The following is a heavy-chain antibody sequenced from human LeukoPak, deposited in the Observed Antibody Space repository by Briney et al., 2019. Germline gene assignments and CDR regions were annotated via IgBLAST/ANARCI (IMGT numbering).Heavy chain of an antibody. D-gene: IGHD2-21*02. CDR3: ARQGGYCGGDCSPAYFDY. V-gene: IGHV5-51*01. CDR2: IYPGDSDT. Sequence: GESLKISCQGSGYSFTSYWIGWVRQMPGKGLEWMGIIYPGDSDTRYSPSFQGQVTISADKSISTAYLQWSSLKASDTAMYYCARQGGYCGGDCSPAYFDYWGQGTLVTVSS. J-gene: IGHJ4*02. CDR1: GYSFTSYW.